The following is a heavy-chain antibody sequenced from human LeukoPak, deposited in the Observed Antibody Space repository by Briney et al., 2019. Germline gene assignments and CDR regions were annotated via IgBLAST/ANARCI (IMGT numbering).Heavy chain of an antibody. CDR2: IGNTET. D-gene: IGHD2-21*01. Sequence: PGGSLRLSCATSGFTSNTNAMSWVRQAPGKGLEWVSTIGNTETFYADSVTGRFTISRDNSKNTVYLHMNSLRVEDTAVYYCAKDWIQFNRVFDCFDSWGQGTLVTVSS. CDR1: GFTSNTNA. J-gene: IGHJ4*02. CDR3: AKDWIQFNRVFDCFDS. V-gene: IGHV3-23*01.